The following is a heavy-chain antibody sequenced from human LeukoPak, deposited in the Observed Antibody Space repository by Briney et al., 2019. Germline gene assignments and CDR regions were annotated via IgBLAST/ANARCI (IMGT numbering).Heavy chain of an antibody. CDR1: GGSISSGGYR. CDR3: AREMDAHPRIVV. CDR2: INYSGST. V-gene: IGHV4-31*11. Sequence: SENLSLTCAVSGGSISSGGYRWTWIRQYPGKGLKWIGYINYSGSTYYNPSLKSRVIISVDTSKNQFSLNLNSVTAADTAVYYCAREMDAHPRIVVWGQGTLVTVSS. D-gene: IGHD2-21*01. J-gene: IGHJ1*01.